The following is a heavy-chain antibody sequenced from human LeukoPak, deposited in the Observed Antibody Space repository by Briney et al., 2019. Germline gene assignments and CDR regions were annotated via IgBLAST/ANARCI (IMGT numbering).Heavy chain of an antibody. J-gene: IGHJ4*02. D-gene: IGHD3-3*01. CDR3: AKDDDFWSGYYSSYFDY. Sequence: PGGSLRLSCAASGFTFSSYAMSWVRQAPGKGLEWVSAISGSGGSTYYADSVKGRFTISRDNSKNTLYLQMNSLRAEDTAVYYCAKDDDFWSGYYSSYFDYWGQGTLVTVSS. CDR1: GFTFSSYA. CDR2: ISGSGGST. V-gene: IGHV3-23*01.